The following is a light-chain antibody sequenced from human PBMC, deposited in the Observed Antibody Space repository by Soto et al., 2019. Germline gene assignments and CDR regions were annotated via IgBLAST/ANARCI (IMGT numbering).Light chain of an antibody. J-gene: IGKJ1*01. Sequence: DIQMTQSPSTLSGSVGDRVTITCRAGQTISSWLAWYQQKPGKAPKLLIYKASTLKSGVPSRFSGSRSGPDFTLTISSLQPEDFATYYCQQSYSSPPTFGQGTKVDIK. CDR2: KAS. V-gene: IGKV1-5*03. CDR3: QQSYSSPPT. CDR1: QTISSW.